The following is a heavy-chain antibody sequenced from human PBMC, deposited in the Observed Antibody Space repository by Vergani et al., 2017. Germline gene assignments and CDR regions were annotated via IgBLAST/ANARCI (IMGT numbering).Heavy chain of an antibody. V-gene: IGHV3-20*01. D-gene: IGHD2/OR15-2a*01. J-gene: IGHJ6*03. Sequence: EVELVDSGGNVVRPGGSLRLSCVASGFRFDQFGMMWVRQSPGKGPEWVAGISFNGLTVGYSESGEGRFTISRDNSKKSLFLQMSNVRAEDTASYHCARGGLYSFYYFMNVWGNGTTVKVSS. CDR2: ISFNGLTV. CDR1: GFRFDQFG. CDR3: ARGGLYSFYYFMNV.